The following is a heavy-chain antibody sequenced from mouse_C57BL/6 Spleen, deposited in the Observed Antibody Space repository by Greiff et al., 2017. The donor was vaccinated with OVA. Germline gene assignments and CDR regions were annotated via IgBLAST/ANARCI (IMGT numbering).Heavy chain of an antibody. D-gene: IGHD3-2*02. V-gene: IGHV1-69*01. CDR3: ARPTAQATNDYAMDY. CDR1: GYTFTSYW. Sequence: QVQLQQPGAELVMPGASVKLSCKASGYTFTSYWMHWVKQRPGQGLEWIGEIDPSDSYTNYNQKFKGKSTLTVDKSSSTAYMQLSSLTSEDSAVYYCARPTAQATNDYAMDYWGQGTSVTVSS. J-gene: IGHJ4*01. CDR2: IDPSDSYT.